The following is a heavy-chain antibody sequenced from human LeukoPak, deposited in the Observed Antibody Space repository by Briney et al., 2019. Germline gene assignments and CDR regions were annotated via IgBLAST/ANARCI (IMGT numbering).Heavy chain of an antibody. Sequence: SSVKVSCKASGGTFSSYAIRWVRQAPGQGLDWMGGIIPIFGTANYAQKFQGRVTITADESTSTAYMELSSLRSEDTAVYYCANGEDSSWYNNYWGQGTLVTVSS. CDR1: GGTFSSYA. D-gene: IGHD6-13*01. CDR2: IIPIFGTA. CDR3: ANGEDSSWYNNY. V-gene: IGHV1-69*13. J-gene: IGHJ4*02.